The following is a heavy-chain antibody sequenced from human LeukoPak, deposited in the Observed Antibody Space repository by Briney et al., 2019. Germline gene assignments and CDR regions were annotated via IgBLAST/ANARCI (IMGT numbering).Heavy chain of an antibody. CDR3: ARDWYNIAWGRPFDY. Sequence: GGSLRLSCAASGFTFRNYFMSWVRQAPGKGLEWVAYIKHDGSEEYYVDSVKGRFSISRDNAKNSLYLQMNSLRAEDTALYYCARDWYNIAWGRPFDYWGQGTLVTVSS. CDR2: IKHDGSEE. J-gene: IGHJ4*02. CDR1: GFTFRNYF. D-gene: IGHD6-19*01. V-gene: IGHV3-7*01.